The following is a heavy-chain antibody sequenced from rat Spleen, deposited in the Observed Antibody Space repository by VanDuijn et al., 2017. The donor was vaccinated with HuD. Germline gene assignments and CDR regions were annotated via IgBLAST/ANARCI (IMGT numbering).Heavy chain of an antibody. Sequence: EVQLVESGGGLVQPGRSLKLSCAASGFTFSDYYMAWVRQAPTKGLEWVASISYDGGSTYYRDSAKGRFTISRDNAKNTLFLQMDSLRSEDTATYYCTRDLWYFDFWGPGTMVTVSS. CDR2: ISYDGGST. J-gene: IGHJ1*01. V-gene: IGHV5-20*01. CDR3: TRDLWYFDF. CDR1: GFTFSDYY.